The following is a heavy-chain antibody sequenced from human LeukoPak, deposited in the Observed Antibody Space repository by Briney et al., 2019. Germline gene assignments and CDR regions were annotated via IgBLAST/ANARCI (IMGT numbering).Heavy chain of an antibody. V-gene: IGHV3-23*01. Sequence: PGGSLRLSCAASGFTFSSYAMSWVRQAPGKGLEWVSAISGSGGSTYYADSVKGRFTISRDNSKNTLYLQMNSLRAEDTAVYYCARDRYSYGYFDYWGQGTLVTVSS. CDR1: GFTFSSYA. D-gene: IGHD5-18*01. J-gene: IGHJ4*02. CDR3: ARDRYSYGYFDY. CDR2: ISGSGGST.